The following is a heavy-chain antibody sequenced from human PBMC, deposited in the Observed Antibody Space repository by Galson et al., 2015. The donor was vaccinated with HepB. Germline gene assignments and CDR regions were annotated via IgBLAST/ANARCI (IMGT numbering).Heavy chain of an antibody. D-gene: IGHD2-2*01. J-gene: IGHJ6*02. CDR2: IRYDGSNK. V-gene: IGHV3-30*02. Sequence: SLRLSCAASGFTFSSYGMHWVRQAPGKGLEWVAFIRYDGSNKYYADSVKGRFTISRDNSKNTLYLQVNSLRAEDTAVYYCAKDLWHIVVVPAAMDLLGYGMDVWGQGTTVTVSS. CDR1: GFTFSSYG. CDR3: AKDLWHIVVVPAAMDLLGYGMDV.